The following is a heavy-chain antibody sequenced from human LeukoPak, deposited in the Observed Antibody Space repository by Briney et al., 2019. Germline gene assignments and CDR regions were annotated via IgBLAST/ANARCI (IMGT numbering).Heavy chain of an antibody. CDR3: ARGGLYDISTGCDY. CDR1: GFTFSSYE. V-gene: IGHV3-48*03. D-gene: IGHD3-9*01. J-gene: IGHJ4*02. Sequence: GGSLRLSCAASGFTFSSYEMNWVRQAPGKGLEWVSYISSSGSTIYYADSVKGRFTISRDNAKNSLYLQMNSLRAEDTAVYYCARGGLYDISTGCDYWGQGTLVTVSS. CDR2: ISSSGSTI.